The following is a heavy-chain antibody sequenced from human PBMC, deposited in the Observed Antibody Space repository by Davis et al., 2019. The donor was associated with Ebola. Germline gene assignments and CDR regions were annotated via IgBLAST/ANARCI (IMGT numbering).Heavy chain of an antibody. CDR3: ARGHGWVDY. CDR2: FNPSDSQT. CDR1: GYSFTNNW. J-gene: IGHJ4*02. Sequence: GESLKISCTCSGYSFTNNWITWVRQMPGKDLEWMGRFNPSDSQTNYSPSFQGRVTISGDDSITTVYLQWSSLQASDTAIYFCARGHGWVDYWGQGTKVTVSS. D-gene: IGHD1-26*01. V-gene: IGHV5-10-1*01.